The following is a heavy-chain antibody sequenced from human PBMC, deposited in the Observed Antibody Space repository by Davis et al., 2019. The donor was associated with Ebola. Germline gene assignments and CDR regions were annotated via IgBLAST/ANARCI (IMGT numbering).Heavy chain of an antibody. CDR2: LIPIFGTA. J-gene: IGHJ4*02. V-gene: IGHV1-69*13. CDR3: ARIALRAGFDY. D-gene: IGHD5-12*01. CDR1: GGSFINHA. Sequence: SVKVSCKASGGSFINHAISWVRQAPGQGLEWIGGLIPIFGTANYAQKFQGRITVTADESTSTNYVELSSLRSEDTAVYYCARIALRAGFDYWGQGTLVTVSS.